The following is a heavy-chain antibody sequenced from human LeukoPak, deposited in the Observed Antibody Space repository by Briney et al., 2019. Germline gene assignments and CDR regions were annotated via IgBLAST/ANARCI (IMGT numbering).Heavy chain of an antibody. V-gene: IGHV1-46*01. J-gene: IGHJ6*02. CDR3: AGGLGYCSSTSCPTLYYYGMDV. D-gene: IGHD2-2*01. Sequence: GASVKVSCKASGYTFTSYYMHWVRQAPGQGLEWMGIINPSGGSTSYAQKFQGRVTMTRDTSTSTVYMELSSLRSEDTAVYYCAGGLGYCSSTSCPTLYYYGMDVWGQGTTVTVSS. CDR1: GYTFTSYY. CDR2: INPSGGST.